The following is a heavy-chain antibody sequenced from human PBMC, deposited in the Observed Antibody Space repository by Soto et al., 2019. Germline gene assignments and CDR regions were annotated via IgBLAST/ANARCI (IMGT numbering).Heavy chain of an antibody. V-gene: IGHV4-30-4*08. CDR3: ARDSFVGYCSSTSCHDALDV. CDR1: GGSIINGDCY. Sequence: SVTLSLTCTVSGGSIINGDCYWSWKRQSPGKGLEWIGYIYYSGSTYYNPSLKSRATISVDTSKKQVSLKLSSVTAADTAVYYCARDSFVGYCSSTSCHDALDVWGQGTMVTVSS. J-gene: IGHJ3*01. D-gene: IGHD2-2*03. CDR2: IYYSGST.